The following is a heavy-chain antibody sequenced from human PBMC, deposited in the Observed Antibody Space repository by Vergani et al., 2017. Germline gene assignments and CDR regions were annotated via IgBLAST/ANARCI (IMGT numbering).Heavy chain of an antibody. Sequence: EVQLVESGGGLVKPGGSLRLSCAASGFTFSSYSMNWVRQAPGKGLEWVSSISSSSSYIYYADSVKGRFTISRDNAKNSLYLQMNSLRVEDTAVYYCARDQGVEVASTHYYYYYGMDVWGQGTTVTVSS. J-gene: IGHJ6*02. V-gene: IGHV3-21*01. D-gene: IGHD6-19*01. CDR2: ISSSSSYI. CDR1: GFTFSSYS. CDR3: ARDQGVEVASTHYYYYYGMDV.